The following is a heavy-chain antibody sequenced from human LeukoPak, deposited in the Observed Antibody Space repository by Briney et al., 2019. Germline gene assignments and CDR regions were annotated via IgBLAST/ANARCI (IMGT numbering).Heavy chain of an antibody. Sequence: PSETLSLTCTVSGGSISSSSYYWGWIRQPPGKGLEWIGSIYYSGSTYYNPSLKSRVTISVDTSKNQFSLKLSSVTAADTAVYYCARRRYYYDSSGYYSYYFDYWGQGTLVTVSS. D-gene: IGHD3-22*01. V-gene: IGHV4-39*07. J-gene: IGHJ4*02. CDR3: ARRRYYYDSSGYYSYYFDY. CDR2: IYYSGST. CDR1: GGSISSSSYY.